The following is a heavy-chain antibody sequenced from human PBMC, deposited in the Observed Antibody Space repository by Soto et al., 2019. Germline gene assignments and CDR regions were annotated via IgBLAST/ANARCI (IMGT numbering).Heavy chain of an antibody. CDR1: GGAFGSNA. Sequence: QVQLVQSGAEVRKLGSSVKVSCKASGGAFGSNAISWVRQAPGQGLEWMGGIVPIFGTTHNAQKFQDRVTITADESTNTAYMELSSLTSEDTAIYYCAREGYTFGPGAVRGAFDIWGQGTMVTVSS. D-gene: IGHD1-1*01. CDR3: AREGYTFGPGAVRGAFDI. V-gene: IGHV1-69*12. J-gene: IGHJ3*02. CDR2: IVPIFGTT.